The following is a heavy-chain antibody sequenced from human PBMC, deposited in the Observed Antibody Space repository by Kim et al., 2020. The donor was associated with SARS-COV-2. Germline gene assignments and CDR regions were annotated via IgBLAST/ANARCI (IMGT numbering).Heavy chain of an antibody. D-gene: IGHD3-22*01. J-gene: IGHJ3*02. CDR1: GFTFSSYE. Sequence: SLILSFSSSGFTFSSYEMNWVLQAPGNGLECVSYISSSGSTIYYADSVKGRFTISRDNAKNSLYLQMNSLRAEDTAVYYCARVRDYYDSSGFFAFDIWGQGTMVTVSS. CDR3: ARVRDYYDSSGFFAFDI. CDR2: ISSSGSTI. V-gene: IGHV3-48*03.